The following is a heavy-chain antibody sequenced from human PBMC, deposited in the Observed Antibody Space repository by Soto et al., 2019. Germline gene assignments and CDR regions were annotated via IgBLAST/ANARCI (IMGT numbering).Heavy chain of an antibody. CDR3: AKGPTIFGVVITFEYYYGMDV. V-gene: IGHV3-23*01. CDR2: ISGSGTST. D-gene: IGHD3-3*01. J-gene: IGHJ6*02. CDR1: GFILSSSA. Sequence: GGSLRLSCAASGFILSSSAMSWVRQAPGKGLEWVSAISGSGTSTYYADSVKGRFTISGDNSKNTVYLQMNSLRAEDTAAYYCAKGPTIFGVVITFEYYYGMDVWGQGTTVTVSS.